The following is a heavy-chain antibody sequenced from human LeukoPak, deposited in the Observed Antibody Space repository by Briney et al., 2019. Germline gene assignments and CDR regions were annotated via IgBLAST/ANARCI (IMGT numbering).Heavy chain of an antibody. CDR1: GGSISSYY. CDR2: TYTSGST. Sequence: SETLSLTCTVSGGSISSYYWSWIRQPAGKGLEWIGRTYTSGSTNYNPSLKSRVTMSVDTSKNQFSLKLSSVTAADTAVYYCASSYPNYYYYGMDVWGQGTTVTVSS. CDR3: ASSYPNYYYYGMDV. J-gene: IGHJ6*02. D-gene: IGHD2-2*01. V-gene: IGHV4-4*07.